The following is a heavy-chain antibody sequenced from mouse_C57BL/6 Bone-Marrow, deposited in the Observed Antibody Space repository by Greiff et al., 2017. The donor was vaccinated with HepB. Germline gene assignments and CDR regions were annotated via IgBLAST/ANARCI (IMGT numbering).Heavy chain of an antibody. V-gene: IGHV10-1*01. CDR1: GFSFNTYA. Sequence: EVQLVESGGGLVQPKGSLKLSCAASGFSFNTYAMNWVRQAPGKGLEWVARIRSKSNNYATYYADSVKDRFTISRDDSESMLYLQMNNLKTEDTAMYYCVRQGSLRVLFAYWGQGTLVTVSA. CDR2: IRSKSNNYAT. D-gene: IGHD6-2*01. J-gene: IGHJ3*01. CDR3: VRQGSLRVLFAY.